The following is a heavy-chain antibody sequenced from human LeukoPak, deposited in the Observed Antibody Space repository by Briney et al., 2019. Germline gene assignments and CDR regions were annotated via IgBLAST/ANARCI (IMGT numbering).Heavy chain of an antibody. V-gene: IGHV1-2*02. D-gene: IGHD1-1*01. CDR1: GYTFTGYY. CDR3: ARNTRSTLAYDY. Sequence: GASVKVSCKASGYTFTGYYLHWVRQAPGQGHEWMGWINPNSGGTNYAQKFQGRVTMTSDTSISTAYMELSRLTSDDTAVYYCARNTRSTLAYDYWGQGTLVTVSS. CDR2: INPNSGGT. J-gene: IGHJ4*02.